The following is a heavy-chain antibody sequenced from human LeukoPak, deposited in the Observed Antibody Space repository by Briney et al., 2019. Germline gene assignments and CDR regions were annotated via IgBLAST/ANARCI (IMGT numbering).Heavy chain of an antibody. V-gene: IGHV3-74*01. J-gene: IGHJ4*02. CDR2: INSDGSST. Sequence: GGSLRLSCAVSGFTSSSFAISWVRQAPGKGLVWVSRINSDGSSTSYADSVKGRFTISRDNAKNTLYLQMSSLRAEDTAVYYCARGRDSSGWYNYWGQGTLVTVSS. D-gene: IGHD6-19*01. CDR1: GFTSSSFA. CDR3: ARGRDSSGWYNY.